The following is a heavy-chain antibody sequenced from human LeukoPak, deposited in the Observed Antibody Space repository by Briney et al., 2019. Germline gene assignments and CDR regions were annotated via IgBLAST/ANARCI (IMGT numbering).Heavy chain of an antibody. Sequence: EASVKVSCKASGGTFSSYAISWVRQAPGQGLEWMGRIIPIFGTANYAQKFQGRVTITTDESTSTAYMELSSLRSEDTAVYYCARDQGYYDSSGYFTYYYMDVWGKETTVTVSS. D-gene: IGHD3-22*01. CDR3: ARDQGYYDSSGYFTYYYMDV. CDR1: GGTFSSYA. V-gene: IGHV1-69*05. J-gene: IGHJ6*03. CDR2: IIPIFGTA.